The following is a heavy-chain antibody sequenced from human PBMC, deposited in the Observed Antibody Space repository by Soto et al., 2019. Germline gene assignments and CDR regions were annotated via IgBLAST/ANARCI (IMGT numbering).Heavy chain of an antibody. Sequence: QVQLVQSGAEVKRPGASVKVSCKASGYTFIDTFIHWVRQAPGQRPEWMGWINPNNGGTHYSRKFQGRVTLTRDTSITTAYMELVGLESDDSAFYFCARAIPFTVLGMVYWGQGTLVTVSS. V-gene: IGHV1-2*02. J-gene: IGHJ4*02. CDR3: ARAIPFTVLGMVY. CDR2: INPNNGGT. CDR1: GYTFIDTF. D-gene: IGHD2-2*02.